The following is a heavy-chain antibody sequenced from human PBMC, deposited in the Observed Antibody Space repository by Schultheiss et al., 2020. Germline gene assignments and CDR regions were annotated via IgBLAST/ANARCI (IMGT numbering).Heavy chain of an antibody. D-gene: IGHD2-2*01. CDR1: GGSISSYY. Sequence: GSLRLSCTVSGGSISSYYWSWIRQPAGKGLEWIGSIYYSGTTYYNPSLRSRVTISVDTSKNQFSLKLSSVTAADTAMYYCARHGMLSVPAAIFWFDPWGQGTLVTVSS. CDR2: IYYSGTT. J-gene: IGHJ5*02. V-gene: IGHV4-59*05. CDR3: ARHGMLSVPAAIFWFDP.